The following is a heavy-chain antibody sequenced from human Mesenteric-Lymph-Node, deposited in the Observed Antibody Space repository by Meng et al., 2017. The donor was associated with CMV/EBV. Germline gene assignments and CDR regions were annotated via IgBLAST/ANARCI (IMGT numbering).Heavy chain of an antibody. CDR2: IYWDDDK. CDR1: FSLSTSGVG. CDR3: ARGIAVAGTRSTLDY. V-gene: IGHV2-5*02. J-gene: IGHJ4*02. D-gene: IGHD6-19*01. Sequence: FSLSTSGVGVGWIRQPPGKALEWLALIYWDDDKRYSPSLKSRLTITKDTSKNQVVLTMTNMDPVDTATYYCARGIAVAGTRSTLDYWGQGTLVTVSS.